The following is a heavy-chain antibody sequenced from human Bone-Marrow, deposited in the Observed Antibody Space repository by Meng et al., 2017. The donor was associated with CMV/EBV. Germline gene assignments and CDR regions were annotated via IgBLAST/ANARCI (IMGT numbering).Heavy chain of an antibody. D-gene: IGHD6-13*01. J-gene: IGHJ4*02. CDR3: ASLQRGSSWYLDY. V-gene: IGHV4-34*01. CDR2: INHSGST. CDR1: VGSFSGYY. Sequence: SETLSLTCAVYVGSFSGYYWTWIRQPPGKGLEWIGQINHSGSTDYNPSLKSRVTISVDTSKNQFSLKLSSVTAADTAVYYCASLQRGSSWYLDYWGQGTRVTGSS.